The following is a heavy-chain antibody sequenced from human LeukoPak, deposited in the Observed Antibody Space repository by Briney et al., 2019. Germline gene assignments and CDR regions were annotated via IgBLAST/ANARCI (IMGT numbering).Heavy chain of an antibody. D-gene: IGHD2-15*01. V-gene: IGHV1-46*01. Sequence: ASVKVSCKASGGTFTSYYMRWVRQAPGQGLEWMGIINPSGGSTSYAQKFQGRVTMTRDTSTSTVYMELSSLRSEDTAVYYCARGLRYCSGGSCGMDVWGQGTTVTVSS. J-gene: IGHJ6*02. CDR2: INPSGGST. CDR3: ARGLRYCSGGSCGMDV. CDR1: GGTFTSYY.